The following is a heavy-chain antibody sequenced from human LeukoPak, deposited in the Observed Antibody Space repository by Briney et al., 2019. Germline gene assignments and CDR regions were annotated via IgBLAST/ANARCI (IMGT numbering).Heavy chain of an antibody. D-gene: IGHD3-22*01. Sequence: GGSLRLSCAASGFTFSDYYMSWIRQAPGKGLEWVSYISSSGSTIYYADSVKGRFTISRDNAKNSLYLQMNSLRAEDTAVYYCAKNLEGHYYDSSGYPDYWGQGTLVTVSS. J-gene: IGHJ4*02. CDR2: ISSSGSTI. CDR3: AKNLEGHYYDSSGYPDY. V-gene: IGHV3-11*01. CDR1: GFTFSDYY.